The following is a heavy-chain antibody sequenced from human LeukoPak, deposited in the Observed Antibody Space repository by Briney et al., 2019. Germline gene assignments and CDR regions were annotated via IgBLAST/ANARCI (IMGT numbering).Heavy chain of an antibody. CDR3: ARDISEAFDI. J-gene: IGHJ3*02. V-gene: IGHV3-21*01. CDR1: GFTFSTYS. Sequence: GGSLRLSCAASGFTFSTYSMNWVRQAPGKGLEWVSSISGTNNYTYYADSVKGRFTISRDNAKNSLYLQMNSLRAEDTAVYYCARDISEAFDIWGQGTMVTVSS. CDR2: ISGTNNYT.